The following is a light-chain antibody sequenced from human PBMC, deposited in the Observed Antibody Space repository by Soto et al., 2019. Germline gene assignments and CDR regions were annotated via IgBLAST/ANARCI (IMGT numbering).Light chain of an antibody. Sequence: DIQMTQSPSSLSASVADRVTITCRASQTVSIYLNWYRQKPGKAPELLIFAASDLQSGVPSRFSGSGSGTDFTLTISSLQPEDFATYYCQQANSFPFFGQGTRLEIK. V-gene: IGKV1-39*01. CDR2: AAS. J-gene: IGKJ5*01. CDR3: QQANSFPF. CDR1: QTVSIY.